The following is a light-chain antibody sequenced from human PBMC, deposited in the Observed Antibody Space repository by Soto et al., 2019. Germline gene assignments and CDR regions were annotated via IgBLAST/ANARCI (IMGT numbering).Light chain of an antibody. CDR1: QGISNY. V-gene: IGKV1-27*01. Sequence: DIQMTQSPSSLSASVGDRVTITCRASQGISNYLAWYQQKPGKVPKLLIYAASTLQTGFPSRFSGSGSGTDFHLTISSLQPEDVATYYCQKYNSAPQNTFGGGTKVEIK. CDR3: QKYNSAPQNT. CDR2: AAS. J-gene: IGKJ4*01.